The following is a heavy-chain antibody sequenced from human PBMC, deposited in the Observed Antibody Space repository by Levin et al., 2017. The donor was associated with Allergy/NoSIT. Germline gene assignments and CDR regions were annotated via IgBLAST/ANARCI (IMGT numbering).Heavy chain of an antibody. V-gene: IGHV3-72*01. CDR3: TRGAYCRGGTCPGAFDI. CDR1: GFTFSDHY. D-gene: IGHD2-15*01. CDR2: TRNKPNRYTT. Sequence: SCAASGFTFSDHYMDWVRQAPGKGLEWVARTRNKPNRYTTEYAASVKGRFTISRDDSKNSLYLQMNSLKTEDTAVYYCTRGAYCRGGTCPGAFDIWGQGTMVTVSS. J-gene: IGHJ3*02.